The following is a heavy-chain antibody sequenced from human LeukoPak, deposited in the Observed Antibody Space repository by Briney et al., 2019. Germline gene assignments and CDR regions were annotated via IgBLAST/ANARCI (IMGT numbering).Heavy chain of an antibody. D-gene: IGHD3-9*01. CDR3: ARAQTYYHILTGYSPGAFDI. J-gene: IGHJ3*02. CDR1: GFTFSDYY. Sequence: GGSLRLSCAAAGFTFSDYYMSWIRQAPGKGLEWVSYISSSGSTIYYADSVKGRFTISRDNAKNSLYLQMNSLRAEDTAVYYCARAQTYYHILTGYSPGAFDIWGQGTMVTVSS. CDR2: ISSSGSTI. V-gene: IGHV3-11*01.